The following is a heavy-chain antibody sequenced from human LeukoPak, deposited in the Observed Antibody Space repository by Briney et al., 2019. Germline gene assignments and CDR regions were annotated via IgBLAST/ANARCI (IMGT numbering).Heavy chain of an antibody. CDR3: ASGDTSAGYFQH. CDR2: ICHSGST. V-gene: IGHV4-4*02. J-gene: IGHJ1*01. D-gene: IGHD6-19*01. CDR1: GGSISSSNW. Sequence: SETLSLTCAVSGGSISSSNWWSWVRQPPGKGLEWIGEICHSGSTNYNPSLKSRVTISVDKSKNQFSLKLSSVTAADTAVYYCASGDTSAGYFQHWGQGTLVTVSS.